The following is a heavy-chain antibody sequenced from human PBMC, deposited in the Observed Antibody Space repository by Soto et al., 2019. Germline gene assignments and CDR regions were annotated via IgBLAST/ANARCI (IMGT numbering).Heavy chain of an antibody. D-gene: IGHD3-10*01. Sequence: SETLSLTCTVSGGSISSSSYYWGWIRQPPGKGLEWIGSIYYSGSTYYNPSLKSRVTISVDTSKNQFSLKLSSVTAADTAVYYCASGLYGVFVYWGQGTLVTVSS. CDR2: IYYSGST. CDR1: GGSISSSSYY. CDR3: ASGLYGVFVY. J-gene: IGHJ4*02. V-gene: IGHV4-39*01.